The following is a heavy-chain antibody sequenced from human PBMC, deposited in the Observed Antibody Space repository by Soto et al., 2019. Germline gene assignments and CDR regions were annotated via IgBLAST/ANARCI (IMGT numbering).Heavy chain of an antibody. CDR3: ATEMNWNAQDPXDY. CDR2: FDPEDGET. V-gene: IGHV1-24*01. D-gene: IGHD1-1*01. J-gene: IGHJ4*02. CDR1: GYTLTELS. Sequence: GASVKVSCKVSGYTLTELSMHWVRQAPGKGLEWMGGFDPEDGETIYAQKFQGRVTMTEDTSTDTAYMELSSLRSEDTAVYYCATEMNWNAQDPXDYWGQGTLVTVSS.